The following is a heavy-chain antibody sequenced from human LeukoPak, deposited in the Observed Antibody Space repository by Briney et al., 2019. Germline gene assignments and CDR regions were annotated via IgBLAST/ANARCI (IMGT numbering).Heavy chain of an antibody. CDR2: IIPIFGTA. D-gene: IGHD2-2*02. CDR3: ARSFGYCSSTSCYSYFGY. Sequence: SVKVSCKASGGTFSSYAISWVRQAPGQGLEWMGGIIPIFGTANYAQKFQGRVTITADESTSTAYMELSSLRSEDTAVYYCARSFGYCSSTSCYSYFGYWGQGTLVTVSS. J-gene: IGHJ4*02. CDR1: GGTFSSYA. V-gene: IGHV1-69*01.